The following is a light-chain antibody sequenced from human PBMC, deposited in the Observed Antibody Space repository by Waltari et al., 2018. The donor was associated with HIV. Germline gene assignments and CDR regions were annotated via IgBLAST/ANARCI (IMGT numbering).Light chain of an antibody. CDR3: ASWDDSLSHWV. CDR1: NSNIDNHF. CDR2: RND. Sequence: QSVLTQPPSASRSPGQRVLMSCSGTNSNIDNHFVPWFQQVPGGAPKLVIYRNDQRPSGVPDRFSAAKSGSSATLAITGLQSDDEAAYHCASWDDSLSHWVFGGGTKLTV. V-gene: IGLV1-47*01. J-gene: IGLJ3*02.